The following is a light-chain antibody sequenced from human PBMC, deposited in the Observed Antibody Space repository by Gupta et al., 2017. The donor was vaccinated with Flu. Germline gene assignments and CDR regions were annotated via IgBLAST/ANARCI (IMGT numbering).Light chain of an antibody. Sequence: PSSLAASVGDRVAITCRANQDINMFLHWYQQKSGQAPTLLIYAASKVQSGAPSRFSGSGSGTEFTLTISERQPEEFAIYYCQHTVSIPRTFGQGTRVEVK. CDR2: AAS. J-gene: IGKJ1*01. CDR1: QDINMF. V-gene: IGKV1-39*01. CDR3: QHTVSIPRT.